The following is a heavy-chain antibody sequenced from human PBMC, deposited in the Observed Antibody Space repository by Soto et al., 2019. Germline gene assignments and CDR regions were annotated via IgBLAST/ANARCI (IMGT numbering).Heavy chain of an antibody. CDR1: GGTFSSYT. V-gene: IGHV1-69*04. J-gene: IGHJ5*02. D-gene: IGHD1-1*01. CDR2: IIPILGIA. CDR3: AREVGSWNDRMNNWFDP. Sequence: SVKVSCKASGGTFSSYTISWVRQAAGQGLEWMGRIIPILGIANYAQKFQGRVTITADKSTSTAYMELSSLRSEDTAVYYCAREVGSWNDRMNNWFDPWGQGTLVTVSS.